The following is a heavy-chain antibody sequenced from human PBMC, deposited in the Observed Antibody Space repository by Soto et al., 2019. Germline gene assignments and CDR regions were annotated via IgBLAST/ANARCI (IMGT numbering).Heavy chain of an antibody. D-gene: IGHD1-1*01. J-gene: IGHJ4*02. CDR1: GFTFSSHS. Sequence: QVQLMESGGGVVQPGGSLRLSFVTSGFTFSSHSMHWFRQAPGKGLEWVAVTSANDGTKFYTDSVKGRFTVSRDNSKNTLYLQMNSLRVEDTAVYYCAREVVTTEWYFDNWGQGILVFVSS. CDR3: AREVVTTEWYFDN. V-gene: IGHV3-30-3*01. CDR2: TSANDGTK.